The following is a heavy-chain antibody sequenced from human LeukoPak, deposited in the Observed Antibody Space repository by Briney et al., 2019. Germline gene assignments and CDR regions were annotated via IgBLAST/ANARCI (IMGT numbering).Heavy chain of an antibody. Sequence: GGSLRLSCAASGVTFTDFSMTWVRQAPGKGLEWVSYIGSGGSTYYADSVKGRFTISRDNSKNTLYLQMNSLRAEDTAVYYCAQSVYYYDSSGPEGYWGQGTLVTVSS. CDR1: GVTFTDFS. V-gene: IGHV3-23*01. D-gene: IGHD3-22*01. J-gene: IGHJ4*02. CDR2: IGSGGST. CDR3: AQSVYYYDSSGPEGY.